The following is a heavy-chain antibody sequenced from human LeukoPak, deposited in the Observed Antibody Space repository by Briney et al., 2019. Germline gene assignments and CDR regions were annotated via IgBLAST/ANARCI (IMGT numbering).Heavy chain of an antibody. J-gene: IGHJ4*02. V-gene: IGHV3-30*02. D-gene: IGHD6-19*01. CDR3: AKSLGVAGDY. CDR2: IRHDGSNK. CDR1: GFTFSSYG. Sequence: GGSLRLSCAASGFTFSSYGMHWVRQAPGKGLEWVAFIRHDGSNKYYADSVKGRFTISRDNSKNTLYLQMNSLRAEDTAVYYCAKSLGVAGDYWGQGTLVTVSS.